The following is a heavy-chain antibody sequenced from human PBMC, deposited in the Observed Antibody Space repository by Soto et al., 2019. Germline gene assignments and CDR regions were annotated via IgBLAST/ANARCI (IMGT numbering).Heavy chain of an antibody. D-gene: IGHD1-26*01. CDR3: ARAEHRDAGRYYYYGMDV. CDR1: GFTFSDYY. Sequence: KPGGSLRLSCAASGFTFSDYYMSWIRQAPGKGLEWVSYISSSGSTIYYADSVKGRFTISRDNAKNSLYLQMNSLRAEDTAVYYCARAEHRDAGRYYYYGMDVWGQGTTVTVSS. V-gene: IGHV3-11*01. J-gene: IGHJ6*02. CDR2: ISSSGSTI.